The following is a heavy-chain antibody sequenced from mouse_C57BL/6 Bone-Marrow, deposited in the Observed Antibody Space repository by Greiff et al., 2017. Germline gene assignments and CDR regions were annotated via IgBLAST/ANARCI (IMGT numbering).Heavy chain of an antibody. CDR3: TPYDCDDGDY. CDR1: GYTFTSYW. D-gene: IGHD2-4*01. CDR2: IDPGNSDT. Sequence: EVQLQQSGTVLVRPGASVKMSCKTSGYTFTSYWMHWVKQRPGQGLEWIGAIDPGNSDTSYNQKFKGKAKLTAVTSASTAYMELSSLTNEDSALYYCTPYDCDDGDYWGQGTTLTVSS. V-gene: IGHV1-5*01. J-gene: IGHJ2*01.